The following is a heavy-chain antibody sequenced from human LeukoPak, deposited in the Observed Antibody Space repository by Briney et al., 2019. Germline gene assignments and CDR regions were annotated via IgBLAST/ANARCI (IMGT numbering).Heavy chain of an antibody. CDR3: AREGVVVIPLDAFDI. CDR1: GFTLNSYT. D-gene: IGHD3-22*01. V-gene: IGHV3-7*01. CDR2: IKQDGSEK. Sequence: GGSLRLSCAASGFTLNSYTMSWVRQAPGKGLEWVANIKQDGSEKYYVDSVKGRFTISRDNAKNSLYLQMNSLRAEDTAVYYCAREGVVVIPLDAFDIWGQGTMVTVSS. J-gene: IGHJ3*02.